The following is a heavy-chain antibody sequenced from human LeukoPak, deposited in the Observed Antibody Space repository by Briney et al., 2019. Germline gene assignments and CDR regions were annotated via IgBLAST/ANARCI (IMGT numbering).Heavy chain of an antibody. V-gene: IGHV4-59*01. CDR1: GGSISSYY. D-gene: IGHD3-22*01. Sequence: SEALSLTCTVSGGSISSYYWSWIRQPPGKGLEWIGYIYYSGSTNYNPSLKSRVTISVDTSENQFSLKLSSVTAADTAVYYCARAHYYDSHEIDYWGQGTLVTVSS. CDR2: IYYSGST. J-gene: IGHJ4*02. CDR3: ARAHYYDSHEIDY.